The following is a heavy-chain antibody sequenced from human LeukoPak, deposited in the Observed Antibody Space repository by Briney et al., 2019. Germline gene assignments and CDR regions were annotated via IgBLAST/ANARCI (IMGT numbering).Heavy chain of an antibody. CDR2: IIPIFGTA. V-gene: IGHV1-69*13. Sequence: SVKVSCRASGGTFSSYAISWVRQAPGQGLEWMGGIIPIFGTANYAQKFQGRVTITADESTSTAYMELSSLRSEDTAVYYCARGWGNYYGSGSYFDYWGQGTLVTVSS. J-gene: IGHJ4*02. CDR3: ARGWGNYYGSGSYFDY. D-gene: IGHD3-10*01. CDR1: GGTFSSYA.